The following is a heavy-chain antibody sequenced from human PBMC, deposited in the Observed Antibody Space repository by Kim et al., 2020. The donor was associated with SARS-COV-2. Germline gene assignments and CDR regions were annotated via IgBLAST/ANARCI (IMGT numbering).Heavy chain of an antibody. V-gene: IGHV1-18*01. J-gene: IGHJ6*02. CDR3: ASSYDFWSGYPHLYGMDV. Sequence: ASVKVSCKASGYTFTSYGISWVRQAPGQGLEWMGWISAYNGNTNYAQKLQGRVTMTTDTSTSTAYMELRSLRSDDTAVYYCASSYDFWSGYPHLYGMDVWGPGTTVTVSS. CDR1: GYTFTSYG. CDR2: ISAYNGNT. D-gene: IGHD3-3*01.